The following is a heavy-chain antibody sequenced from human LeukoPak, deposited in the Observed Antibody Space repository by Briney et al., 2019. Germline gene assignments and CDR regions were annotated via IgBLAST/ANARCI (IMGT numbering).Heavy chain of an antibody. CDR3: TGKGIAGGAYYYYMGV. V-gene: IGHV3-49*03. Sequence: GGSLRLSCTASGFTFGDYAMSWFRQAPGKGLGWVGFIRSKAYGGTTEYAASVKGRFTISRDDSKSIAYLQMNSLKTEDTAVYYCTGKGIAGGAYYYYMGVWGKGTTVTVSS. CDR1: GFTFGDYA. CDR2: IRSKAYGGTT. D-gene: IGHD6-13*01. J-gene: IGHJ6*03.